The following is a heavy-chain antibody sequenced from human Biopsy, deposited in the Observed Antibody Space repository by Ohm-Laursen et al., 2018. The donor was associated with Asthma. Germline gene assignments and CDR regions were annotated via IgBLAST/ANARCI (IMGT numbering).Heavy chain of an antibody. CDR3: ARDQGDSKFDY. V-gene: IGHV4-61*01. CDR1: GGSVSTGSYY. J-gene: IGHJ4*02. D-gene: IGHD3-16*01. Sequence: SETLSLTCTVSGGSVSTGSYYWSWIRQPPGKGLEWIGLSSYSGFRKYNPSLKSRVTISVDTSKNQLSLNLTSVIAADTAVYYCARDQGDSKFDYWGQGILVTVSS. CDR2: SSYSGFR.